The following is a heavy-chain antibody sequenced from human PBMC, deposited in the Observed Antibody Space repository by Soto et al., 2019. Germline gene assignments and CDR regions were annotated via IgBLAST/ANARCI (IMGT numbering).Heavy chain of an antibody. D-gene: IGHD3-3*01. CDR1: GFTFSDYA. CDR3: ARDGFPNYDFWSGDQIDY. J-gene: IGHJ4*02. CDR2: ISSSRSYI. Sequence: PGGSLRLSCAASGFTFSDYAMNCVRQAPEKELECVSSISSSRSYIYYADSVKGRFTISRDNAKNSLYLQMNSMRAEDTAVYYCARDGFPNYDFWSGDQIDYWGQGTLVIVSS. V-gene: IGHV3-21*01.